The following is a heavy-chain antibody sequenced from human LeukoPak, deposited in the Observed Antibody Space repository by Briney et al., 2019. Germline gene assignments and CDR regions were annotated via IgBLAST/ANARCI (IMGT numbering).Heavy chain of an antibody. J-gene: IGHJ4*02. CDR1: GGSISSSNW. CDR3: AMLNYYGSGSYDY. CDR2: IYHSGST. Sequence: SETLSLTCAVSGGSISSSNWWSWVRQPPGKGLEWIGEIYHSGSTNYNPSLKSRVTTSVDKSKNQFSLKLSSVTAADTAVYYCAMLNYYGSGSYDYWGQGTLVTVSS. D-gene: IGHD3-10*01. V-gene: IGHV4-4*02.